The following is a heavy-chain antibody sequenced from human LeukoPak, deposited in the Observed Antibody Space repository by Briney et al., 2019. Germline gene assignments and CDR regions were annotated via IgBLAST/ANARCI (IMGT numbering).Heavy chain of an antibody. V-gene: IGHV5-51*01. CDR1: GYSFTSYW. J-gene: IGHJ4*02. CDR2: IYPGDSDT. CDR3: ASALTYYYDSSGYGY. Sequence: GESLKISCKGSGYSFTSYWIGWVRQMPGKGLEWMGIIYPGDSDTRYSPSFQGQVTISADKSISTAYLQWSSLKASDTAMYYCASALTYYYDSSGYGYWGQGTLVTVSS. D-gene: IGHD3-22*01.